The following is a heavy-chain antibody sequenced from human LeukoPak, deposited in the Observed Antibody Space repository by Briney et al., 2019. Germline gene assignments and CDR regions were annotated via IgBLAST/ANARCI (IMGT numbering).Heavy chain of an antibody. V-gene: IGHV3-48*04. Sequence: QAGGSLRLSCAASGFTFSTYSMNWVRQAPGKGLEWVSYISSSLSTIYYADSVKGRFTISRDSAKNSLYLQMNSLRAEDTAVYYCAREASNNWNVPANYFDYWGQGTLVSVSS. CDR3: AREASNNWNVPANYFDY. J-gene: IGHJ4*02. CDR1: GFTFSTYS. D-gene: IGHD1-20*01. CDR2: ISSSLSTI.